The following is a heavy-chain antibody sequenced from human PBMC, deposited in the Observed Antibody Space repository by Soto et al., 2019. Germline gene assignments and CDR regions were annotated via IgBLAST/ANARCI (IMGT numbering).Heavy chain of an antibody. D-gene: IGHD6-13*01. V-gene: IGHV1-3*04. CDR2: VYTATGNT. CDR1: GYTFSTHS. J-gene: IGHJ4*02. Sequence: QVQLVQSEAEVKKPGASVKVSCKASGYTFSTHSMRWVRQAPGQGLEWMGWVYTATGNTEYSQNFQGRITITWDTSASTVYMELSSLRSGDTAVYFCARDFSWASDYWGQGTLVTV. CDR3: ARDFSWASDY.